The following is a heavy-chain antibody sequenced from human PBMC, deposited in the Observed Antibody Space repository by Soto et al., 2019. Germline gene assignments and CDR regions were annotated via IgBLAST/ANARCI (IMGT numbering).Heavy chain of an antibody. D-gene: IGHD6-19*01. V-gene: IGHV4-31*03. CDR1: GGSITTNGHY. CDR2: IYYTGNS. J-gene: IGHJ4*02. CDR3: ARAQWGFDS. Sequence: QVQLQESGPELVKPSQTLSLTCSVSGGSITTNGHYWTWIRQHPGQGLEWIAYIYYTGNSHLNPSLARRLSISVDTSKNQFSLELRSVTAADTAVYYCARAQWGFDSWGQGTLVTVSS.